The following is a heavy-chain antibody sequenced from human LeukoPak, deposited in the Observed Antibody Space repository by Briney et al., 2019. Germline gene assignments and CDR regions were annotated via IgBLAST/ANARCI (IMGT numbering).Heavy chain of an antibody. J-gene: IGHJ5*02. CDR3: ARDGGSLRGYSGYDP. V-gene: IGHV4-59*01. D-gene: IGHD5-12*01. Sequence: SETLSLTRTVSGGSISSYYWSWIRQPPGKGLEWIGYIYYSGRTNYNPSLKSRVTISVDTSKNQFSLKLSSVTAADTAVYYCARDGGSLRGYSGYDPWGQGTLVTVSS. CDR2: IYYSGRT. CDR1: GGSISSYY.